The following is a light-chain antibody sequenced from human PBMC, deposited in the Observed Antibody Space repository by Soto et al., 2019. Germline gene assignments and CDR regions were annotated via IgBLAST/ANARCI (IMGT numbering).Light chain of an antibody. Sequence: QSALTQPASVSGSPGQSITISCTGTSSDVGRYNYVSWYQHHPGKAPKLIIYEVTNRPSGVSNRFFGSKSGNTASLTISGLQAEDEADYHCSSYTTSNTWVFGGGTKLTVL. J-gene: IGLJ3*02. CDR1: SSDVGRYNY. CDR2: EVT. CDR3: SSYTTSNTWV. V-gene: IGLV2-14*01.